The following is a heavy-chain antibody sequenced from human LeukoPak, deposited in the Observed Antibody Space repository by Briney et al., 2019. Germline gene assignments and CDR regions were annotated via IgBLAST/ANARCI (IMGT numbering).Heavy chain of an antibody. CDR1: GGTFSSYA. Sequence: ASVTVSCTASGGTFSSYAISWVRQAPGQGLEWMGWISAYNGNTNYAQKLQGRVTMTTDTSTSTAYMELRSLRSDDTAVYFCARVREVRGLYDAFDIWGQGTMVTVSS. J-gene: IGHJ3*02. V-gene: IGHV1-18*01. D-gene: IGHD3-10*01. CDR3: ARVREVRGLYDAFDI. CDR2: ISAYNGNT.